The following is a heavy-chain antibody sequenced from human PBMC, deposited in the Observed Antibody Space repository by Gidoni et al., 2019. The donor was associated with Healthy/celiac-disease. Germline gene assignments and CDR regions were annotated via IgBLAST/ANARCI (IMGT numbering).Heavy chain of an antibody. V-gene: IGHV3-30*18. CDR2: ISYDGSNK. Sequence: QVQLVESGGGVVQHGRSLRLSCEASGFTFSRYGMHWVRQAPGKGLEWVAVISYDGSNKYYADSVKGRFTISRDNSKNTLYLQMNSLRAEDTAVYYCAKGHGDYPYYFDYWGQGTLVTVSS. J-gene: IGHJ4*02. CDR1: GFTFSRYG. D-gene: IGHD4-17*01. CDR3: AKGHGDYPYYFDY.